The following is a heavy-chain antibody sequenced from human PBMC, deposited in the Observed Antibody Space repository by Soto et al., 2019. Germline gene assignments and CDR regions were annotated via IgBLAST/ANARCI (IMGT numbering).Heavy chain of an antibody. J-gene: IGHJ5*02. V-gene: IGHV3-33*05. CDR3: ARDVASAAIASSNNWLDP. CDR2: ISYDGSSQ. D-gene: IGHD3-3*02. CDR1: GFSRGNYG. Sequence: ESGGGEVQPGGSLRLSCGATGFSRGNYGMHGVRQSPGKGLEWVAVISYDGSSQHYADSVQVRFTISRDNSKNTLYLQMNSLRAEYTAVSLCARDVASAAIASSNNWLDPWGQGALVTVSS.